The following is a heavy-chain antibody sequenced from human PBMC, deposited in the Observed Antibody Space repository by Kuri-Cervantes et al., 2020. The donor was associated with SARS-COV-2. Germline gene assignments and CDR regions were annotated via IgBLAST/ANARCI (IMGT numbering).Heavy chain of an antibody. V-gene: IGHV1-2*04. CDR3: ARGLTVTTGTGINWFDP. CDR1: GYTFTGYY. D-gene: IGHD4-17*01. CDR2: INPNSGGT. J-gene: IGHJ5*02. Sequence: ASVKVSCKASGYTFTGYYMHWVRQAPGQGLEWMGWINPNSGGTNYAQKFQGWVTMTRDTSISTAYMELSRLRSDDTAVYYCARGLTVTTGTGINWFDPWGQGTLVTVSS.